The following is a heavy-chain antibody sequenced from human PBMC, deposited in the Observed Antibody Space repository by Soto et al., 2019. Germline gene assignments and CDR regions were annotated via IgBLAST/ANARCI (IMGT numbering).Heavy chain of an antibody. V-gene: IGHV4-31*03. J-gene: IGHJ4*02. CDR1: GGSISSGGYY. CDR2: IYYSGST. CDR3: AREPRGYSYGSFDY. Sequence: SETLSLTCTVSGGSISSGGYYWSWIRQHPGKGLEWIGYIYYSGSTYYNPSLKSRVTISVDTSKNQFSLKLSSVTAADTAVYYWAREPRGYSYGSFDYWGQGTLVTVSS. D-gene: IGHD5-18*01.